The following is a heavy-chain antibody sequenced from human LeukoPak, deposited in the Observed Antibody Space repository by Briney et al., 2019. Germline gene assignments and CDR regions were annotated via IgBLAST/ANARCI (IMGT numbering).Heavy chain of an antibody. Sequence: SETLSLTCTVSGYSISSGYYWGWIRQPPGKGLEWIGSTYHSGSTYYNPSLKSRVTISVDTSKNQFPLKLSSVTAADTAVYYCARDTGTYYFDYWGQGTLVTASS. CDR2: TYHSGST. V-gene: IGHV4-38-2*02. CDR1: GYSISSGYY. D-gene: IGHD1/OR15-1a*01. J-gene: IGHJ4*02. CDR3: ARDTGTYYFDY.